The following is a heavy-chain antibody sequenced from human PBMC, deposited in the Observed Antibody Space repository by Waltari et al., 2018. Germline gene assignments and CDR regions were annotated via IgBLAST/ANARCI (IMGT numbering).Heavy chain of an antibody. CDR2: IIPIFGTA. Sequence: QVQLVQSGAEVKKPGSSVKVSCKASGGTFSSYAISWVRQAPGQGLEWMGGIIPIFGTANYAQKFQGRVTITTDESMSTAYMELSSLRSEDTAVYYCARTINYGDWDGGFDYWGQGTLVTVSS. V-gene: IGHV1-69*05. D-gene: IGHD4-17*01. CDR3: ARTINYGDWDGGFDY. CDR1: GGTFSSYA. J-gene: IGHJ4*02.